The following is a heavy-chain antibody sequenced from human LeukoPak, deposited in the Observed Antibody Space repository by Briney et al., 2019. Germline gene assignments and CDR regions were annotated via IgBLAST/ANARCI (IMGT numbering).Heavy chain of an antibody. Sequence: GESLKISCKGSGYSFTSYWIGWVRQMPGKGLEWMGIIYPRDSDTRYSPSFQGQVTISADKSISTAYLQWSSLKASDTAMYYCARQYSSIRPGYYYYYMDVWGKGTTVTVSS. CDR1: GYSFTSYW. CDR3: ARQYSSIRPGYYYYYMDV. D-gene: IGHD6-19*01. V-gene: IGHV5-51*01. J-gene: IGHJ6*03. CDR2: IYPRDSDT.